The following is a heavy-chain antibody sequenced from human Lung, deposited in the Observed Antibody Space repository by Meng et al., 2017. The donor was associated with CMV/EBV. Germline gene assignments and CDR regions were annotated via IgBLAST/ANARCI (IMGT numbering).Heavy chain of an antibody. Sequence: GGSLRLSCVGSGYSFGNYAMHWVRQAPGKGLEWVAVISYDGDKKFYTDSVKGRFTISRDNSKNTLILQMNSLRAEDTAVYYCAKDRLSSSSWYYYYYGMDVWGQGTTVTVSS. CDR3: AKDRLSSSSWYYYYYGMDV. V-gene: IGHV3-30*04. J-gene: IGHJ6*02. D-gene: IGHD6-13*01. CDR2: ISYDGDKK. CDR1: GYSFGNYA.